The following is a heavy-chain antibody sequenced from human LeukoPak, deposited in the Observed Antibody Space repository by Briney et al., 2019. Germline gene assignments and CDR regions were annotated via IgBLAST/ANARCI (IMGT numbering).Heavy chain of an antibody. D-gene: IGHD2-2*01. CDR2: IYHSGST. J-gene: IGHJ4*02. Sequence: SETLSLTCTVSGYSISSGYYWGWIRQPPGKGLEWIGSIYHSGSTYYNPSLKSRVTISVDTSKNQFSLKLSSVTAADTAVYYCARAQRDIVVVPAASFDYWGQGTLVTVSS. CDR3: ARAQRDIVVVPAASFDY. CDR1: GYSISSGYY. V-gene: IGHV4-38-2*02.